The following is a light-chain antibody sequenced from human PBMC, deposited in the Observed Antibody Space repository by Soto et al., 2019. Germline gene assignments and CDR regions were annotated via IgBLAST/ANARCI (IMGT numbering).Light chain of an antibody. CDR2: AAS. CDR3: QQGYSMPVT. Sequence: DIQMTQSPSSLSASVGDRVTITCRASQSINTYLNWYQQKPGQTPKLLIYAASSLQSGVPSRFSGSGSGTDFTFTISSLQAEDFATYYCQQGYSMPVTFGQGTKVEIK. V-gene: IGKV1-39*01. J-gene: IGKJ1*01. CDR1: QSINTY.